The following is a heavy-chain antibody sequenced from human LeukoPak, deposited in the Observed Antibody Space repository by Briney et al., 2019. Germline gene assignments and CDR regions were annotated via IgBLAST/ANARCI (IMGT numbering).Heavy chain of an antibody. CDR1: GYTFTSYG. D-gene: IGHD3-16*01. J-gene: IGHJ4*02. V-gene: IGHV1-2*02. CDR2: INPNSGGT. Sequence: ASVKVSCKASGYTFTSYGISWVRQAPGQGLEWMGWINPNSGGTNYAQKFQGRVTMTRDTSISTAYMELSRLRSDDTAVYYCARDPTITFGGINPLNYWGQGTLVTVSS. CDR3: ARDPTITFGGINPLNY.